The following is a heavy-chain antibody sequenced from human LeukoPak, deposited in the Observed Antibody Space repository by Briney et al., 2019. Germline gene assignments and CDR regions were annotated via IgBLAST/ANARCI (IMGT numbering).Heavy chain of an antibody. J-gene: IGHJ4*02. CDR3: ARDGDSSGYYYVPPYYFDY. V-gene: IGHV3-30-3*01. CDR1: GFTFSSYA. CDR2: ISYDGSNK. D-gene: IGHD3-22*01. Sequence: GRSLRLSCAASGFTFSSYAMHWVRQAPGKGLEWVAVISYDGSNKYYADSVKGRFTISRDNSKNTLYLQMNSLRAEDTAVYYCARDGDSSGYYYVPPYYFDYWGQGTLVTASS.